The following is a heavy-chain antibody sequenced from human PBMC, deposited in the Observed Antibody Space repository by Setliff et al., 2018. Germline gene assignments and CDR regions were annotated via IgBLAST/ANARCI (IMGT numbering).Heavy chain of an antibody. CDR3: ARKGISALSGAFDM. Sequence: CTVSGGSISNYYWSWIRQPAGKGLERIGRIYTSGSTNYNPSLKSRVTMSVDTSKNQFSLKLSSVTAADTAVYYCARKGISALSGAFDMWGQGTMVTVSS. V-gene: IGHV4-4*07. D-gene: IGHD1-26*01. J-gene: IGHJ3*02. CDR2: IYTSGST. CDR1: GGSISNYY.